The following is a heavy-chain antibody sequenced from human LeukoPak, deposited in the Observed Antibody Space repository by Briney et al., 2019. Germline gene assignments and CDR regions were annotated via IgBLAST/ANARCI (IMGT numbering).Heavy chain of an antibody. CDR3: ARVATTVTKGSNWFDP. J-gene: IGHJ5*02. CDR2: IWYDGSNK. D-gene: IGHD4-17*01. V-gene: IGHV3-33*08. Sequence: PGGSLRLSCAASGFTFSTYWMHWVRQAPGKGLEWVAVIWYDGSNKYYADSVKGRFTISRDNSKNTLYLQMNSLRAEDTAVYYCARVATTVTKGSNWFDPWGQGTLVTVSS. CDR1: GFTFSTYW.